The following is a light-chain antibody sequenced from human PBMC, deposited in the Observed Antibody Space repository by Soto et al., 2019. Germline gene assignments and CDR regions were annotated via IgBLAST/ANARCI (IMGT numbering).Light chain of an antibody. CDR2: WAS. V-gene: IGKV4-1*01. J-gene: IGKJ4*01. Sequence: DIVMTQSPDSLAVSLGERATINCKSSQSILYSSNNKNHLAWYQQKPGQPPKLLIYWASTRESGVPDRFSGSGSGTDFTLTISSLQAEDVAVYYCQQYYSTPLTFGGGTNVEIK. CDR1: QSILYSSNNKNH. CDR3: QQYYSTPLT.